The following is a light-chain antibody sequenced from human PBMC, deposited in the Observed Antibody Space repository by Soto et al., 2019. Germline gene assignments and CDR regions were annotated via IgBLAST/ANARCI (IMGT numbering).Light chain of an antibody. CDR1: QSVSSSY. Sequence: EIVLTQSPGTLSLSPGERATLSCRASQSVSSSYLAWYQQKSGQSPRLLIYGASSRATGIADRFSGSGSGTDFTLTISRLEPEDFAVYYCQQYGTSLFTFGPGTKVDIK. CDR2: GAS. J-gene: IGKJ3*01. V-gene: IGKV3-20*01. CDR3: QQYGTSLFT.